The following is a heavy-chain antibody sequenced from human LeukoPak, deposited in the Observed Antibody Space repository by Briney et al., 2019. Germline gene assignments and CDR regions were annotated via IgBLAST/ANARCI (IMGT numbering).Heavy chain of an antibody. J-gene: IGHJ4*02. CDR3: AKDLYGSSD. Sequence: GGSLRLSCAASGFTFSSYGMHWVRQAPGKGLEWVAVISNDGSNKYYADSVKGRITISRDNSKNMLYLQMNSLRAEDTAVYYCAKDLYGSSDWGQGTLVTVSS. V-gene: IGHV3-30*18. CDR2: ISNDGSNK. CDR1: GFTFSSYG. D-gene: IGHD3-10*01.